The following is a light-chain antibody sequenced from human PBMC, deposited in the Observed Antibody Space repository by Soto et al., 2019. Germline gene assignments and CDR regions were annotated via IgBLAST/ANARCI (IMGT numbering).Light chain of an antibody. CDR3: SSWTSGATYV. CDR1: SSDVGAYNY. Sequence: SALTQPASVSGSPGQSITISCAGTSSDVGAYNYVSWYQHHPGKAPKLMIYDVNNRPSGDSNRFSGSKSGNTVSLTISGLQAEDEADYYCSSWTSGATYVFGSGTKSPS. V-gene: IGLV2-14*03. CDR2: DVN. J-gene: IGLJ1*01.